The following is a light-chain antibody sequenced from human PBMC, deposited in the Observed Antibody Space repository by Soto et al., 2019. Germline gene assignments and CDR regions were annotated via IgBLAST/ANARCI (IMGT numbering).Light chain of an antibody. J-gene: IGLJ2*01. CDR3: SSYTSTSTLKV. V-gene: IGLV2-14*03. CDR1: SRDVGGYNY. CDR2: AVS. Sequence: QSALTQPASVSGSPGQSITISCTGTSRDVGGYNYVSWYQQHPGKAPKLVIYAVSDRPSGVSIRFPGSKSGNTASLTISGLQAEDEADYFCSSYTSTSTLKVFGGGTKRTVL.